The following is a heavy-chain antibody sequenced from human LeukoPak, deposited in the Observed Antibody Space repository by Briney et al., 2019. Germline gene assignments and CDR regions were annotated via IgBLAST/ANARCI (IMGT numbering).Heavy chain of an antibody. D-gene: IGHD2-15*01. CDR3: ATRGYCSGGSCYSLYYYYYMDV. V-gene: IGHV1-2*02. Sequence: ASVKVSCKASGYTFTNYYLHWVRQAPGQGLEWMGWINPNSGGTRYAQKFQGRVTMTRDTSISTAYMELSSLRSEDTAVYYCATRGYCSGGSCYSLYYYYYMDVWGKGTTVTVSS. J-gene: IGHJ6*03. CDR1: GYTFTNYY. CDR2: INPNSGGT.